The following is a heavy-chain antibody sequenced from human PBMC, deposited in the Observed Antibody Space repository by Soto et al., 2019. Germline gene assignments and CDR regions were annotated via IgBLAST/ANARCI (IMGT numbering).Heavy chain of an antibody. D-gene: IGHD6-13*01. CDR2: IYYSGST. CDR3: ARRGTAAAARDY. V-gene: IGHV4-39*01. CDR1: GDSISSSSYY. J-gene: IGHJ4*02. Sequence: QLQLQESGPGLVKPSETLSLTCTVSGDSISSSSYYWGWIRQPPGKGLEWIGSIYYSGSTYYNPSLQSRVTKSIDTSKTQFSLKLSSVTAADTAVYYCARRGTAAAARDYWGQGTQVTVSP.